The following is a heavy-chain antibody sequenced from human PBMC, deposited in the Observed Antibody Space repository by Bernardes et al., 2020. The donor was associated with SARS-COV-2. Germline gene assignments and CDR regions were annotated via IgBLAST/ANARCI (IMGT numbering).Heavy chain of an antibody. J-gene: IGHJ4*02. V-gene: IGHV3-21*01. CDR3: ARDIGVGVGATGAFDY. CDR1: GFTFSSYS. D-gene: IGHD1-26*01. Sequence: GGSLRLSRAASGFTFSSYSMNWVRQAPGKGLEWVSSISSSSSYIYYADSVKGRFTISRDNAKNSLYLQMNSLRAEDTAVYYCARDIGVGVGATGAFDYWGQGTLVTVSS. CDR2: ISSSSSYI.